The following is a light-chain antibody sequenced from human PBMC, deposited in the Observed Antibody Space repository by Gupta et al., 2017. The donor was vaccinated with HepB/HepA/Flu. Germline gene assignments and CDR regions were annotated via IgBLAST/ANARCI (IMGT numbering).Light chain of an antibody. CDR3: QQSDSNLGWT. J-gene: IGKJ1*01. CDR1: QSISSY. V-gene: IGKV1-39*01. Sequence: DIQMTQPPSSLSASVGDRVTITCRASQSISSYLNWYQQKPGKAPKLLIYAASSLQSGVPSRFSGSGYGTDFTLTISSRQPEDFATYYCQQSDSNLGWTFGQGTKVEIK. CDR2: AAS.